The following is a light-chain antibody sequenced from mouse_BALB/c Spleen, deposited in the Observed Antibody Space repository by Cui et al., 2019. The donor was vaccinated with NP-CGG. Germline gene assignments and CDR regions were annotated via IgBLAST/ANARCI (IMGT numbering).Light chain of an antibody. V-gene: IGLV1*01. CDR3: ALWYSNHWV. CDR2: GTN. J-gene: IGLJ1*01. CDR1: TGAVTTTNY. Sequence: HAVLTQESALTTYPGETVTLTCRSSTGAVTTTNYANWVQEKPDHLFTGLIGGTNNRAPGVPARFSGSLIGDKAALTITGAQTEDEAIYFCALWYSNHWVFGGGTKLTVL.